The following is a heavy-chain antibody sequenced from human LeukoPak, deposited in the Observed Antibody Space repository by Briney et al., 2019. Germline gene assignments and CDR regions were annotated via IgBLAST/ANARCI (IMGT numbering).Heavy chain of an antibody. J-gene: IGHJ4*02. D-gene: IGHD4-23*01. V-gene: IGHV3-53*01. Sequence: PGGSLRLSCAASGFTVSSDYMSWVRQAPGKGLEWVSVIYSGGSTYYADSVKGRFTISRDNSKNTLYLQMNSLRAEDTAVYYCARASDYGGNSGFDYWGQGTLVTVSS. CDR3: ARASDYGGNSGFDY. CDR2: IYSGGST. CDR1: GFTVSSDY.